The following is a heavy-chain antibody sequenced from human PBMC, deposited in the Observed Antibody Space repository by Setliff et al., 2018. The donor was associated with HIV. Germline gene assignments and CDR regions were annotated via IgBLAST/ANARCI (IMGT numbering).Heavy chain of an antibody. CDR1: GGSFSGYY. D-gene: IGHD3-3*01. CDR3: ARGSRQLTIFGVVFKTNYYFMDV. CDR2: INHDRTT. J-gene: IGHJ6*03. Sequence: SETLSLTCAVYGGSFSGYYWSWIRQPPGKGLEWIGEINHDRTTNYNPSLKSRVTISVDTPKNQFSLTLNSVTAADTAVYYCARGSRQLTIFGVVFKTNYYFMDVWGKGTAVTVSS. V-gene: IGHV4-34*01.